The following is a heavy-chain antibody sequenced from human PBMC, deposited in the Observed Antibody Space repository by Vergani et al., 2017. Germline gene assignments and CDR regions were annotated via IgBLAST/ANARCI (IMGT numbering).Heavy chain of an antibody. Sequence: QVQLVESGGGVVQPGRSLRLSCAASGFTFSSYAMHWVRQAPGKGLEWVAVISYDGSNKYYADSVKGRFTISRDNSKNTLYLQMNSLRAEDTAVYYCARVYYDFWSGHTEYYYMDVWGKGTTVTVSS. CDR2: ISYDGSNK. CDR3: ARVYYDFWSGHTEYYYMDV. CDR1: GFTFSSYA. V-gene: IGHV3-30-3*01. J-gene: IGHJ6*03. D-gene: IGHD3-3*01.